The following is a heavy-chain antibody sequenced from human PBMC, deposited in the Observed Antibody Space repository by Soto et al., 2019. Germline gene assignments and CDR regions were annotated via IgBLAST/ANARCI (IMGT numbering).Heavy chain of an antibody. V-gene: IGHV3-30-3*01. Sequence: GGSLRLSCAASGFTFSSYAMHWVRQAPGKGLEWVAVISYDGSNKYYADSVKGRFTISRDNSKNTLYLQMNSLRAEDTAVYYCAGDLGGYCSSTSCYFSWFDPWGQGTLVTSPQ. D-gene: IGHD2-2*01. CDR2: ISYDGSNK. J-gene: IGHJ5*02. CDR1: GFTFSSYA. CDR3: AGDLGGYCSSTSCYFSWFDP.